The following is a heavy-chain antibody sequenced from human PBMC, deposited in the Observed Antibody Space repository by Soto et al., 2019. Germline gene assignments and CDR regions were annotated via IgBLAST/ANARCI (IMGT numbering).Heavy chain of an antibody. V-gene: IGHV3-23*01. CDR2: ISGSGGST. CDR1: GFTFSSYP. CDR3: AKGSSGLRFLEWLSPHDY. D-gene: IGHD3-3*01. Sequence: EVQLLESGGGLVQPGGSLRLSCAASGFTFSSYPMSWVRQAPGKGLEWVSAISGSGGSTYYADSVKGRFTISRDNSKNTVYLQMNSLRAEDTAVYYCAKGSSGLRFLEWLSPHDYWGQGTLVTGSS. J-gene: IGHJ4*02.